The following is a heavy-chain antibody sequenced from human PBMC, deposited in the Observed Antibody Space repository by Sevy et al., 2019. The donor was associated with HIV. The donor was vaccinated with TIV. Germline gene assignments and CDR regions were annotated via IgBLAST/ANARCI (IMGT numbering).Heavy chain of an antibody. V-gene: IGHV1-69*13. CDR2: IIPILGTV. CDR1: GGTFSSYG. Sequence: ASVKVSCKASGGTFSSYGISWVRQAPGQGLEWMGGIIPILGTVNYAQKFQGRVTITADESTKTAYMELSSLRSEDTAVYYCARRGWLRYVGQYYYYYGMDVWGQGTTVTVSS. J-gene: IGHJ6*02. D-gene: IGHD5-12*01. CDR3: ARRGWLRYVGQYYYYYGMDV.